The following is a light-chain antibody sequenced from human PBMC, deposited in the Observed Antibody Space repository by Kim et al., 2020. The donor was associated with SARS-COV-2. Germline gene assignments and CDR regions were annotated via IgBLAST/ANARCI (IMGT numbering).Light chain of an antibody. CDR1: KLGDKY. CDR3: QAWDSSTAAE. CDR2: QDS. J-gene: IGLJ2*01. V-gene: IGLV3-1*01. Sequence: SYELTQPPSVSVSPGQTASITCPGDKLGDKYACWYQQKPGQSPVLVIYQDSKRPSGIPERFSGSNSGNTATLTISGTQAMEEADYYCQAWDSSTAAEFGG.